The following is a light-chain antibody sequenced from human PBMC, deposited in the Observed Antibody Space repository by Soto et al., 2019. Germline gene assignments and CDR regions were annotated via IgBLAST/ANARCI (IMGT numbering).Light chain of an antibody. CDR1: QSVSNNY. Sequence: EIVLTQSPGTLSLSPGERANLSCRASQSVSNNYLAWYQQKPGQAPRRLIFGASGRATGIPDRFSGSGSGTDFTLTISRLEPEDFAVYYCQQYGTSPTFGQGTKVDIK. J-gene: IGKJ1*01. CDR2: GAS. CDR3: QQYGTSPT. V-gene: IGKV3-20*01.